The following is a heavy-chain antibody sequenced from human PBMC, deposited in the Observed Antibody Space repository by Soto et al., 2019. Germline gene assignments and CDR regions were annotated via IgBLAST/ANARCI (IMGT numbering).Heavy chain of an antibody. CDR3: AKATVEYSSSWPFGY. CDR1: GGTFSSYA. V-gene: IGHV1-69*05. CDR2: IIPIFGTA. J-gene: IGHJ4*02. Sequence: GASVKVSCKASGGTFSSYAISWVRQAPGQGLEWMGGIIPIFGTANYAQKFQGRVTMTRDTATSTVYMELSSLRSEDTAVFYCAKATVEYSSSWPFGYWGQGTLVTVSS. D-gene: IGHD6-13*01.